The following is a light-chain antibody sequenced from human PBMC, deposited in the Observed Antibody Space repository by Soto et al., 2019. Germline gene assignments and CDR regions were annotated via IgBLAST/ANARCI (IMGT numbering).Light chain of an antibody. Sequence: IQMTQSPSTLSASVGDRVTITCRASQSISTYLNWYQVKPGKAPNLVIYVASTLQSGAPSRFSGSGSGTDFTLTISSLQPEDFATYYCQQSYSTPLTFGGGTKVDIK. CDR3: QQSYSTPLT. CDR2: VAS. CDR1: QSISTY. V-gene: IGKV1-39*01. J-gene: IGKJ4*01.